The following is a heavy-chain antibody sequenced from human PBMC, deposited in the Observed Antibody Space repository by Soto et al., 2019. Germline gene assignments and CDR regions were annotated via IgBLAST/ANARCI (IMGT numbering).Heavy chain of an antibody. V-gene: IGHV4-30-4*01. J-gene: IGHJ6*02. D-gene: IGHD3-10*01. Sequence: SETLSLTCTVSGGSISSGDYYWSWIRQPPGKGLEWIGYIYYSGSTYYNPSLKSRVTIPVDTSKNQFSLKLSSVTAADTAVYYCARDGSGSYYKFGYYYYGMDVWGQGTTVTVSS. CDR3: ARDGSGSYYKFGYYYYGMDV. CDR1: GGSISSGDYY. CDR2: IYYSGST.